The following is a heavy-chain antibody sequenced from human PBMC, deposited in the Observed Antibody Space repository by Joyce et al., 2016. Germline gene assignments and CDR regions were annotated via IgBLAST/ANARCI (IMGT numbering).Heavy chain of an antibody. V-gene: IGHV5-51*01. Sequence: EVQLVQSGAEVQKPGESLIISCKGSGYRFSSYCIGWVRQVPGKGREWMGIIYPGDAETRYSPSFQGQVTISADKSINTAFLQWSSLKASDTAIYYCARAPELDYWGQGTLVTVSS. CDR2: IYPGDAET. CDR1: GYRFSSYC. CDR3: ARAPELDY. J-gene: IGHJ4*02.